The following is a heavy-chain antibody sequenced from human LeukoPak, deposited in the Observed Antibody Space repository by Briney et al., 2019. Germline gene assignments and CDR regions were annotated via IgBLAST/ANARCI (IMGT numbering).Heavy chain of an antibody. V-gene: IGHV3-74*01. D-gene: IGHD5/OR15-5a*01. Sequence: GGSLRLSCAASGFTFSSYWMHWVRQAPGKGLVWVSRISPDGSSALYADSVKGRFTISRDNAKNTLYLQMNSLRGDDTAAYYCARVSVCPRCHFDSWGQGTLVTVSS. CDR2: ISPDGSSA. CDR1: GFTFSSYW. CDR3: ARVSVCPRCHFDS. J-gene: IGHJ4*02.